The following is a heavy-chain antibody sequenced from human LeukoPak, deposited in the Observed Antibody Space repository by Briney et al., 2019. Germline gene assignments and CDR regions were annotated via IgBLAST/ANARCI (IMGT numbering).Heavy chain of an antibody. V-gene: IGHV4-4*07. CDR1: GGSISSYY. CDR2: IYTSGST. CDR3: ARDAVKSGYQRGYDAFDI. D-gene: IGHD3-3*01. J-gene: IGHJ3*02. Sequence: SETLSLTCTVSGGSISSYYWSWIRQPAGKGLEWIGRIYTSGSTNYNPSLKSRVTKSVDTSKNQFSLKLSSVTAADTAVYYCARDAVKSGYQRGYDAFDIWGQGTMVTVSS.